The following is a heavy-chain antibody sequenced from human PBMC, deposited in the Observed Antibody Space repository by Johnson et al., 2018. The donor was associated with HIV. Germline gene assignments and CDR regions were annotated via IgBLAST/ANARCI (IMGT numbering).Heavy chain of an antibody. CDR3: ARLGLTDAFDI. V-gene: IGHV3-23*04. Sequence: VQLVESGGGVVQPGRSLRVSCAASGFNFSSNGMFWVRQASGRGLEWISGIKTCDGGSNCADAVKGRFTISRDNSKNTLYLQMNSLRAEDTAVYYCARLGLTDAFDIWGQGTMVTVSP. CDR2: IKTCDGGS. J-gene: IGHJ3*02. D-gene: IGHD2-8*01. CDR1: GFNFSSNG.